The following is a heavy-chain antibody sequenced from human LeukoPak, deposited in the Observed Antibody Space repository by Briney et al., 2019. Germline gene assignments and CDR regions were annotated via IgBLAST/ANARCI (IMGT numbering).Heavy chain of an antibody. J-gene: IGHJ3*02. CDR2: IYHSGST. Sequence: PSETLSLTCAVSGGSISSGGYSWSWIRQPPGKGLEWIGYIYHSGSTYYNPSLESRVTISVDRSKNQFSLKLSSVTAADTAVYYCAGAYGSSWYFGAFDIWGQGTMVTVSS. D-gene: IGHD6-13*01. V-gene: IGHV4-30-2*01. CDR3: AGAYGSSWYFGAFDI. CDR1: GGSISSGGYS.